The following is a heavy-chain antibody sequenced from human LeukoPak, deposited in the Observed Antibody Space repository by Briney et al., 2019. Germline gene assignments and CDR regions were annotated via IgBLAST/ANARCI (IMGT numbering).Heavy chain of an antibody. D-gene: IGHD2-2*01. CDR2: IYTSGST. V-gene: IGHV4-61*05. CDR1: GDSISSSSYY. CDR3: ARVVPAARVFDY. J-gene: IGHJ4*02. Sequence: SETLPLTCTVTGDSISSSSYYWAWLRQPPGKGLEWIGYIYTSGSTNYNPSLKSRVTITVNTSKNQFSLKLSSVTAADTAVYCCARVVPAARVFDYWGQGTLVTVSS.